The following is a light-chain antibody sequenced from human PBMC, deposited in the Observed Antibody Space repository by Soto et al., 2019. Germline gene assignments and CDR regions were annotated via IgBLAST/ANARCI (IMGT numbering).Light chain of an antibody. CDR2: DAS. J-gene: IGKJ2*01. V-gene: IGKV1-5*01. Sequence: IQMTQSPSILSASVGDRVTITCRASQSISTWLAWYQQKPEKAPKLLIHDASTLESGVPSRFSGSGSGTEFTLTISSLQPDDFATYYCQQYKVYPYTFGQGTRLDI. CDR3: QQYKVYPYT. CDR1: QSISTW.